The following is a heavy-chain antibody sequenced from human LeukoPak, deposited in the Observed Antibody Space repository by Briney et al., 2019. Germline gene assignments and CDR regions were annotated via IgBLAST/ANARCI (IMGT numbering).Heavy chain of an antibody. V-gene: IGHV3-7*01. CDR2: IKQDGSEK. CDR1: GSTFSSYW. CDR3: ARGSSSWDY. Sequence: GGSLRLSCAASGSTFSSYWMSWVRQAPGKGLEWVANIKQDGSEKYYVDSVKGRFTISRDNAKNSLYLQMNSLRAEDTAVYYCARGSSSWDYWGQGTLVTVSS. J-gene: IGHJ4*02. D-gene: IGHD6-13*01.